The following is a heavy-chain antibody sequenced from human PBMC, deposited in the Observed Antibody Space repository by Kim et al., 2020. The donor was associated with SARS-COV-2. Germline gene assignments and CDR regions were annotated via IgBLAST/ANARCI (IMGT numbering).Heavy chain of an antibody. D-gene: IGHD5-12*01. CDR2: INPSGGST. V-gene: IGHV1-46*01. J-gene: IGHJ3*02. Sequence: ASVKVSCKASGYTFTSYYMHWVRQAPGQGLEWMGIINPSGGSTSYAQKFQGRVTMTRDTSTSTVYMELSSLRSEDTAVYYCARDQSGYGGNPNDAFDIWGQVTMVTVSS. CDR1: GYTFTSYY. CDR3: ARDQSGYGGNPNDAFDI.